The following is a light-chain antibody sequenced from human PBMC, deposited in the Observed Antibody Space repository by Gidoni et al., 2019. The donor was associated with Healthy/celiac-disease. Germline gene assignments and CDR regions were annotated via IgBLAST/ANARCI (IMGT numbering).Light chain of an antibody. Sequence: VLTQSPGTLSLSPGERATPSCTASQSVSSSYLAWYQQKPGQAPRLLIYGAASRATGIPDRFSGSGSGTDFTLTISRLEPEDFAVYYCQQYGSTPTFGQGTKVEIK. CDR3: QQYGSTPT. CDR1: QSVSSSY. J-gene: IGKJ1*01. CDR2: GAA. V-gene: IGKV3-20*01.